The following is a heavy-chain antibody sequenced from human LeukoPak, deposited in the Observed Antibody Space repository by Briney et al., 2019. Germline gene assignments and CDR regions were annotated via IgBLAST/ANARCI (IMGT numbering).Heavy chain of an antibody. J-gene: IGHJ4*02. V-gene: IGHV3-30-3*01. CDR2: ISYDGSNK. Sequence: SCKASGGTFSSYAMHWVRQAPGKGLEWVAVISYDGSNKYYADSVKGRFTISRDNSKNTLYLQMNSLRAEDTAVYYCARVYYWGQGTLVTVSS. CDR1: GGTFSSYA. CDR3: ARVYY.